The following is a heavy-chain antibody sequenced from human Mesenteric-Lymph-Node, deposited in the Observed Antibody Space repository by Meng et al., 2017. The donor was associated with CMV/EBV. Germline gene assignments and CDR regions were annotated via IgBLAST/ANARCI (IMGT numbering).Heavy chain of an antibody. CDR3: ARSALLRLGTAHFDY. J-gene: IGHJ4*02. CDR1: GDPISSGGYY. Sequence: SETLSLTCTVSGDPISSGGYYWTWIRQPPGKGLEWIGFISSTGTTNYNPSLKSRVTISVHTSNNQFSLKLSSVTAADTAVYFCARSALLRLGTAHFDYWGQGTAVTVSS. V-gene: IGHV4-61*08. CDR2: ISSTGTT. D-gene: IGHD3-16*01.